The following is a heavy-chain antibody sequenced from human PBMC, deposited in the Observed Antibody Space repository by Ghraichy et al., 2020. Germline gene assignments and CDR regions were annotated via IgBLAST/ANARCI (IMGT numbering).Heavy chain of an antibody. D-gene: IGHD4-23*01. CDR1: GYTFTGYY. Sequence: ASVKVSCKASGYTFTGYYMHWVRQAPGQGLEWMGWITPNSGGTNYAQKFQGRVTMTRDTSISTAYMELSRLRSDDTAFYYCARDMTTVVTTDAFDIWGQGTMVTVSS. V-gene: IGHV1-2*02. J-gene: IGHJ3*02. CDR2: ITPNSGGT. CDR3: ARDMTTVVTTDAFDI.